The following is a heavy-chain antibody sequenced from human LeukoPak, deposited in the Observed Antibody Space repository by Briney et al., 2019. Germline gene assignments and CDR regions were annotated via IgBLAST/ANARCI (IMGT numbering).Heavy chain of an antibody. J-gene: IGHJ3*02. CDR2: IYYSGST. CDR3: ATHRDDHYDFWSGYAFDI. V-gene: IGHV4-59*01. Sequence: PSETLSLTCTVSGGSISNYYWSWIRQPPGKGLEWIGYIYYSGSTNYNPSLKSRVTISVDASKNHFSLKLSSVTAADTAVYYCATHRDDHYDFWSGYAFDIWGQGTMVTVSS. CDR1: GGSISNYY. D-gene: IGHD3-3*01.